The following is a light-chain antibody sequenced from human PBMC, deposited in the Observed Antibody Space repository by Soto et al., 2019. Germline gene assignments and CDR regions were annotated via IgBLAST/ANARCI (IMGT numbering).Light chain of an antibody. CDR1: NSNIGAGYD. CDR3: QSQDGSLSVSV. CDR2: GNN. J-gene: IGLJ3*02. Sequence: QSVLTQPRPVSGAPGQKVTISCTGSNSNIGAGYDVHWYQQLPRIAPKHLIYGNNIRPSGVPDRFSGSKFATSAYLTISGLQAEDEAEYYCQSQDGSLSVSVFGGGTKVTVL. V-gene: IGLV1-40*01.